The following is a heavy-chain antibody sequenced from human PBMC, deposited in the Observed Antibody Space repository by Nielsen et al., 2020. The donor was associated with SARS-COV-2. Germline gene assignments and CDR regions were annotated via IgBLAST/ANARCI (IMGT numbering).Heavy chain of an antibody. V-gene: IGHV1-18*01. CDR1: GCTFTSYG. CDR2: ISAYNGNT. Sequence: ASVKVSCKASGCTFTSYGISWVRQAPGQGLEWMGWISAYNGNTNYAQKLQGRVTMTTDTSTSTAYMELRSLRSDDTAVYYCARARGTIFGGAFDIWGQGTMVTVSS. CDR3: ARARGTIFGGAFDI. J-gene: IGHJ3*02. D-gene: IGHD3-3*01.